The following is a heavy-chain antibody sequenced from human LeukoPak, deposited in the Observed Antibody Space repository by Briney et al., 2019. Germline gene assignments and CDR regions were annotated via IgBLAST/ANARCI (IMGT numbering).Heavy chain of an antibody. Sequence: TGGSLRLSCAASGFTFDDYSMSWVRQAPGKGLEWVSGINWNGGSTGYADSVKGRFTISRDNARNSLYLQMNSLRAEDTAVYYCARVGDYSSSWYDLLYFDSWGPGTLVTVSS. V-gene: IGHV3-20*04. CDR3: ARVGDYSSSWYDLLYFDS. J-gene: IGHJ4*02. CDR2: INWNGGST. D-gene: IGHD6-13*01. CDR1: GFTFDDYS.